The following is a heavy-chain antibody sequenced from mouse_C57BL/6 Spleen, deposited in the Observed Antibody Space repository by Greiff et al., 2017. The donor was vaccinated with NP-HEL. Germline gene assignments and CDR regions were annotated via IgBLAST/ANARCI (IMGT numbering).Heavy chain of an antibody. CDR2: IYPRSGNT. J-gene: IGHJ2*01. Sequence: QVQLQQSGAELARPGASVKLSCKASGYTFTSYGISWVKQRTGQGLEWIGEIYPRSGNTYYNEKFKGKATLTADKSSSTAYMELRSLTSEDSAVDFCARGDYYGSSYAFDYWGQGTTLTVSS. CDR3: ARGDYYGSSYAFDY. V-gene: IGHV1-81*01. D-gene: IGHD1-1*01. CDR1: GYTFTSYG.